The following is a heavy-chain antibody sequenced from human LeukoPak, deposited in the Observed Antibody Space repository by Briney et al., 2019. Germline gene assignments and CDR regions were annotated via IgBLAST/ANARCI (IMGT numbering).Heavy chain of an antibody. CDR3: ARDPFRTVVAATPNWFDP. V-gene: IGHV3-30*01. CDR1: GFTFSSYA. D-gene: IGHD2-15*01. CDR2: ISYDGSNK. J-gene: IGHJ5*02. Sequence: GGSLRLSCAASGFTFSSYAMHRVRQAAGPGLEGVAVISYDGSNKYYADSVKGRFTISRDNSKNTLYLQMNSLRAEDTAVYYCARDPFRTVVAATPNWFDPWGQGTLVTVSS.